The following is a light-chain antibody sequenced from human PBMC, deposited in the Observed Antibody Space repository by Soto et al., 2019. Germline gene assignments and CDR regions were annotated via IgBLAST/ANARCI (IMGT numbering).Light chain of an antibody. V-gene: IGKV1-5*03. Sequence: DMQLTQSPFTLSASVGDRVNFTFRASQSISSWLAWYQQKPGKAPNRLIYKASSLQSGVPSRFSGSGSGTEFTLTLSSLQPDDCGTYYCQQYNDKWTFGQGTKVDIK. CDR2: KAS. CDR3: QQYNDKWT. CDR1: QSISSW. J-gene: IGKJ1*01.